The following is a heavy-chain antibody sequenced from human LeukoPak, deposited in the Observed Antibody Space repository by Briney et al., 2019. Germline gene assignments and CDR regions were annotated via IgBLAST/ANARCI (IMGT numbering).Heavy chain of an antibody. CDR2: ISYDGSNK. CDR3: AYDGYGSGRVAFDY. CDR1: GFTFSSYG. J-gene: IGHJ4*02. D-gene: IGHD3-10*01. Sequence: GRSLRLSCAASGFTFSSYGMHWVRQAPGKGLEWVAVISYDGSNKYYADSVKGRSTISRDNSKNTLYLQMNSLRAEDTAVYYCAYDGYGSGRVAFDYWGQGTLVTVSS. V-gene: IGHV3-30*18.